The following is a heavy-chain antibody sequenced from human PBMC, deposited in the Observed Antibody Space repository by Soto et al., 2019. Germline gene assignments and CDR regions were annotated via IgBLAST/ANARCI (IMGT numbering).Heavy chain of an antibody. V-gene: IGHV1-8*01. D-gene: IGHD4-17*01. Sequence: QVQLVQSGAEVKKPGASVKVSCKASGYTFTSHDINWVRQATGQGLEWMGWMNPNSGNTGYAQKFQGRVTMTRNTSISTDYMELRSLRSEDPAVYYCARWDYGVYARFDFWGQGTLVTVSS. CDR1: GYTFTSHD. CDR3: ARWDYGVYARFDF. J-gene: IGHJ4*02. CDR2: MNPNSGNT.